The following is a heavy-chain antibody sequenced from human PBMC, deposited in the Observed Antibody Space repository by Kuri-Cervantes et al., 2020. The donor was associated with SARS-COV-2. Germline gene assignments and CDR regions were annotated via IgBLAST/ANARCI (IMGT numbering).Heavy chain of an antibody. CDR1: GFTFSSYG. CDR2: IRYDGSNK. Sequence: GGSLRLSCAASGFTFSSYGMHWVRQAPGKGLEWVAFIRYDGSNKYYADSVKGQFTISRDNSKNTLYLQMNSLRAEDTAVYYCAGLYSSSWSYDYWGQGTLVTVSS. CDR3: AGLYSSSWSYDY. V-gene: IGHV3-30*02. J-gene: IGHJ4*02. D-gene: IGHD6-13*01.